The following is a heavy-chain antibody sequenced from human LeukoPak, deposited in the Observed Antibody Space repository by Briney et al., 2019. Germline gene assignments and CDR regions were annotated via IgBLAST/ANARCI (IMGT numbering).Heavy chain of an antibody. D-gene: IGHD5-12*01. V-gene: IGHV4-59*01. Sequence: PSETLSLTCTVSGGSISSYYWSWIRQPPGKGLEWIGYIYYSGSTNYNPSLKSRVTISVDTSKNQFSLKLSSVTAADAAVYYCARGVARQYDYWGQGTLVTASS. CDR1: GGSISSYY. CDR3: ARGVARQYDY. J-gene: IGHJ4*02. CDR2: IYYSGST.